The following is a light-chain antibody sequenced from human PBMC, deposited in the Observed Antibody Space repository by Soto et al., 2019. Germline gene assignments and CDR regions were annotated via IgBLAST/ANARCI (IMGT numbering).Light chain of an antibody. CDR2: GSS. CDR1: QNIADY. V-gene: IGKV3-15*01. Sequence: EIVLTQSPATLSVSPGEKATLSCRASQNIADYLIWYQQRPGQAPRVLMHGSSTRAAGVPARFSGSGSGTEFXXPXXSXESEDSGIXXXXHYHRWPPFTFGPGTKVEI. CDR3: XHYHRWPPFT. J-gene: IGKJ3*01.